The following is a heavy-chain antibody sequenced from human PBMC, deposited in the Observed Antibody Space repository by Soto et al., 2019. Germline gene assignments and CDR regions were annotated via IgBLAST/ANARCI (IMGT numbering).Heavy chain of an antibody. CDR2: FFIGGNT. CDR3: ARMNYYDTSGYPFDY. J-gene: IGHJ4*02. D-gene: IGHD3-22*01. Sequence: PSETLSLTCTVSGGSISSSTYYWGWMRQPPGKGLEWIASFFIGGNTYYNPSLKSRVTISVDTSKNQFSLKLNSVTAADTAVYYCARMNYYDTSGYPFDYWGQGMMVTVSS. V-gene: IGHV4-39*07. CDR1: GGSISSSTYY.